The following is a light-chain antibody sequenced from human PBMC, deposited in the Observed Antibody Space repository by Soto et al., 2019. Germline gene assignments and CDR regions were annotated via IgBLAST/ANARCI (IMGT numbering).Light chain of an antibody. V-gene: IGKV3-20*01. Sequence: EIVLTQSPGTLSLSPGERATLSCRASQSVSSSYLAWYQQKPGQAPRLLIYGASIRATGIPDRFSGSGAGTAFTITISSLEPEDFAVYYCQQYGSSPLAFGPGTKVDIK. J-gene: IGKJ3*01. CDR1: QSVSSSY. CDR2: GAS. CDR3: QQYGSSPLA.